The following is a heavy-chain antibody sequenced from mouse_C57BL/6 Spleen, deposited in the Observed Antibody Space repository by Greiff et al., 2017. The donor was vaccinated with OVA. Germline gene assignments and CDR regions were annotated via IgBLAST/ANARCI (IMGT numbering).Heavy chain of an antibody. D-gene: IGHD2-4*01. J-gene: IGHJ3*01. V-gene: IGHV5-4*03. Sequence: DVMLVESGGGLVKPGGSLKLSCAASGFTFSSYAMSWVRQTPEKRLEWVATISDGGSYTYYPDNVKGRFTISRDNAKNNLYLQMSHLKSEDTAMYYCATTMITTLAYWGQGTLVTVSA. CDR2: ISDGGSYT. CDR1: GFTFSSYA. CDR3: ATTMITTLAY.